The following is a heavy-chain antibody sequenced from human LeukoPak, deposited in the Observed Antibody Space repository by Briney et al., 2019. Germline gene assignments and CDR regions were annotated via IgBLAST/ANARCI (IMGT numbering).Heavy chain of an antibody. Sequence: EASVKVSCKVSGYTLTELSMHWVRQAPGKGLEWMGGFDPEDGETIYAQKFQGRVTMTEDTSTDTAYMELSSLRSEDTAVYYYATGWVGGSGSYQDYWGQGTLVTVSS. CDR1: GYTLTELS. J-gene: IGHJ4*02. CDR3: ATGWVGGSGSYQDY. V-gene: IGHV1-24*01. CDR2: FDPEDGET. D-gene: IGHD3-10*01.